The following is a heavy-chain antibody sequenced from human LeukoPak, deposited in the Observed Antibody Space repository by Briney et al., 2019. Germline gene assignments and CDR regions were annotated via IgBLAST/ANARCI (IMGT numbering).Heavy chain of an antibody. CDR2: ISSSGSTK. CDR3: GESDLAVCGGDCSRLDY. J-gene: IGHJ4*02. V-gene: IGHV3-48*03. CDR1: GFTFSSYE. Sequence: PGGSLRLSCAASGFTFSSYEMEWVRQAPGRGLEFVSYISSSGSTKYYADSVKGRFTISRDNAKNSLYLQVSSLRAEHTAVSYCGESDLAVCGGDCSRLDYWGQGTLVTVSS. D-gene: IGHD2-21*02.